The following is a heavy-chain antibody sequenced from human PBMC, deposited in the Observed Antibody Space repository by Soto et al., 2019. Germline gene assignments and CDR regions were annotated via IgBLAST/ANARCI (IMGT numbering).Heavy chain of an antibody. V-gene: IGHV1-18*01. CDR3: ARDRLPSQGQWLAAFDY. CDR2: ISTYNGNT. D-gene: IGHD6-19*01. CDR1: GYTFTSYG. J-gene: IGHJ4*02. Sequence: ASVKVSCKASGYTFTSYGISWVRQAPGQGLERMGWISTYNGNTNYAQKLQGRVTMTTDTSTSTAYMELRSLRSDDTAVYYCARDRLPSQGQWLAAFDYWGQGTLVTVSS.